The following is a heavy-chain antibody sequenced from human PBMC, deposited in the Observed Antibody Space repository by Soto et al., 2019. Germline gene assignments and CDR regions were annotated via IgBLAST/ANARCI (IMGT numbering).Heavy chain of an antibody. Sequence: SETLSLTCSVSGGSVSSESYYWSWIRQTPGKGLEWIGNVENSGSTKYNPSLKSRVTISVDTSKNQFSLKLSSVTGAATAVYYCARERGDSHWIDPWGQGTLVTVSS. CDR2: VENSGST. V-gene: IGHV4-61*01. J-gene: IGHJ5*02. D-gene: IGHD2-21*01. CDR1: GGSVSSESYY. CDR3: ARERGDSHWIDP.